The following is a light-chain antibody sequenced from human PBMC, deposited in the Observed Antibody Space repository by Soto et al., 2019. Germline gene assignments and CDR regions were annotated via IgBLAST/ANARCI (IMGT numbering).Light chain of an antibody. V-gene: IGLV2-14*03. CDR1: SSDVGAYNF. CDR3: SSYTSSSTQV. CDR2: DVS. J-gene: IGLJ1*01. Sequence: QSVLTQPASVSGSPGQSITISCTGTSSDVGAYNFVSWYPQHPGKVPKLMIFDVSSRPSGVSDRFSGSKSGNTASLTSSVLQAEDECDYYCSSYTSSSTQVFGSGTKVTVL.